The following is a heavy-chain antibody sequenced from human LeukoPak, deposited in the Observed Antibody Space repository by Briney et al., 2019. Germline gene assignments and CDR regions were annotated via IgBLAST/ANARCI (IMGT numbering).Heavy chain of an antibody. D-gene: IGHD1/OR15-1a*01. Sequence: PGGSLRLSCAASGFTFSDYGIHWVRQAPGKGLEWVAFIRFDGSSKYYTDSVKGRFTISRDNSMNTLYLQMNSLRAEDTAVYYCAKEGTASKPSDLDYWGQGTLVTVSS. V-gene: IGHV3-30*02. CDR3: AKEGTASKPSDLDY. J-gene: IGHJ4*02. CDR2: IRFDGSSK. CDR1: GFTFSDYG.